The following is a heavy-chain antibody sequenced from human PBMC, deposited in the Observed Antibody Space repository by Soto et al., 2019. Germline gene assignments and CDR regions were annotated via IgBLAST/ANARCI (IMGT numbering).Heavy chain of an antibody. J-gene: IGHJ4*02. CDR2: IVGSGGHK. CDR1: GFTFSAFA. V-gene: IGHV3-23*01. Sequence: EVQLLESGGGLVQPGGSLTLSCAASGFTFSAFAMRWVRQAPGEGLEWVSGIVGSGGHKYYADSVKGRFTISRDNSNNTVSLQMSIMRAEVTDMDYCEKATEGMYRSVGLESFDFWGQGTQVTVSS. CDR3: EKATEGMYRSVGLESFDF. D-gene: IGHD1-26*01.